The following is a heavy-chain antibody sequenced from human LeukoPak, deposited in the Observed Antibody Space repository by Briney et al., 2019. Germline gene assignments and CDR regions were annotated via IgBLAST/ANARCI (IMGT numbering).Heavy chain of an antibody. V-gene: IGHV3-48*03. D-gene: IGHD4-23*01. CDR3: ARDSGRNYRGAFDI. CDR1: GFTFSSYE. J-gene: IGHJ3*02. Sequence: GGSLRLSCAASGFTFSSYEMNWVRQAPGRGLEWVSYISSSGSTIYYADSVKGRFTISRDSAKNSLYLQMNSLRAEDTAVYYCARDSGRNYRGAFDIWGQGTMVTVSS. CDR2: ISSSGSTI.